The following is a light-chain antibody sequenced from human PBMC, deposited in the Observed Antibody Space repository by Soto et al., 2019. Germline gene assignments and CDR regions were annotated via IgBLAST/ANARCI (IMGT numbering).Light chain of an antibody. J-gene: IGKJ1*01. CDR3: QQTYITPRT. CDR2: AAY. CDR1: QSIRNY. V-gene: IGKV1-39*01. Sequence: DIQMTQSPSSLSASVGDRVTITCRASQSIRNYLNWYQQKPGEAPKLLIYAAYSLQSGVPSRFSGSGSGTDFTLTIISLQPEDCVTYYCQQTYITPRTFGQGTQVAIK.